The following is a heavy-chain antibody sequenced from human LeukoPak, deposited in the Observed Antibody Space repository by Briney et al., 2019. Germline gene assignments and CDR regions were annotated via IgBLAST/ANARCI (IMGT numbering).Heavy chain of an antibody. CDR1: GYTFTGYY. CDR2: INPNSGGT. CDR3: ARDPYYYDINDAFDI. D-gene: IGHD3-22*01. Sequence: GASVKVSCKASGYTFTGYYMHWVRQAPGQGLEWMGWINPNSGGTNYAQKFQGRVTMTRDTSISTAYMELSRLRSDDTAVYYCARDPYYYDINDAFDIWGQGTMVTVSS. V-gene: IGHV1-2*02. J-gene: IGHJ3*02.